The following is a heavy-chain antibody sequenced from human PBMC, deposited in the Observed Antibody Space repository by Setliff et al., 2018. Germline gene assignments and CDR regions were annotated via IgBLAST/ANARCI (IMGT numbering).Heavy chain of an antibody. CDR3: ARSFGELLAD. Sequence: VSCKASGYIFTEYYVHWVRQAPGQGLEWVGGINPSGGDTIYAQMFQGRVTLTRDTSTSTVYMEMSSLTSEDTAVYFCARSFGELLADWGLGTLVTVSS. CDR1: GYIFTEYY. CDR2: INPSGGDT. D-gene: IGHD3-10*01. J-gene: IGHJ4*02. V-gene: IGHV1-46*01.